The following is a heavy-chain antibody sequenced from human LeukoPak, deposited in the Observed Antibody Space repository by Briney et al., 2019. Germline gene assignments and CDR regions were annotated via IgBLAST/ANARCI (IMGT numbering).Heavy chain of an antibody. J-gene: IGHJ3*02. Sequence: GGSLRLSCAASGFTFSSYGMHWVRQAPGKGLEWVAFIRYDGSNKYYADSVKGRFTISRDNSKNTLYLQMNSLRAEDTAVYHCAKDRVTNWNDKSFDIWGQGTMVTVSS. CDR1: GFTFSSYG. D-gene: IGHD1-1*01. V-gene: IGHV3-30*02. CDR3: AKDRVTNWNDKSFDI. CDR2: IRYDGSNK.